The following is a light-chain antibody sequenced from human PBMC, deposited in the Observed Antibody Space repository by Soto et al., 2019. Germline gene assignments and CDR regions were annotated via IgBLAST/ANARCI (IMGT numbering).Light chain of an antibody. Sequence: DIQMTQSPSSLSASVGDRVTITCRASQSISSYLNWYQQKPVKAPKLLIYAASSLQSGVPSRFSGSGSVTHFTLTISSLQPEDFATYYCQQANTFPLTFGQGTRLEIK. CDR1: QSISSY. CDR2: AAS. V-gene: IGKV1-39*01. J-gene: IGKJ5*01. CDR3: QQANTFPLT.